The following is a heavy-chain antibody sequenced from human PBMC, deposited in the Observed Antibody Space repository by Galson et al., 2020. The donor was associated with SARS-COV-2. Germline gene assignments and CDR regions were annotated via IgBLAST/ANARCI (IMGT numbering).Heavy chain of an antibody. J-gene: IGHJ6*04. CDR3: ARKGWKVFYYYYGMDV. Sequence: SETLSLTCAVYGGSLGGNYWSWIRQPPGKGLEWIGEINHSGSTNYNPSLKSRVTISVDTSKNQFSLKVSSVIAADTAVYYCARKGWKVFYYYYGMDVWGKGTTVTVSS. CDR1: GGSLGGNY. D-gene: IGHD1-1*01. CDR2: INHSGST. V-gene: IGHV4-34*01.